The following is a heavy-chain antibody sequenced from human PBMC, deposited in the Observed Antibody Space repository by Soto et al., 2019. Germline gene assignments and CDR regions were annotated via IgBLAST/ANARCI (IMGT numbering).Heavy chain of an antibody. V-gene: IGHV1-69*06. D-gene: IGHD2-2*01. Sequence: ASVKVSCKASGGTFSSYAISWVRQAPGQGLEWMGGIIPIFGTANYAQKFQGRVTITADKSTSTAYMELSSLRSEDTAVYYCARTVVPDAMHYYYGMDVWGQGTTVTVSS. CDR3: ARTVVPDAMHYYYGMDV. CDR1: GGTFSSYA. CDR2: IIPIFGTA. J-gene: IGHJ6*02.